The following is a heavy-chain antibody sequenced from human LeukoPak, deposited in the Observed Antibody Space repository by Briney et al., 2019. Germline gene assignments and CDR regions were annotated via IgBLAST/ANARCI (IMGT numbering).Heavy chain of an antibody. CDR2: IKEDGSRR. CDR1: GFSLSGYG. CDR3: ATHWRGR. J-gene: IGHJ4*02. D-gene: IGHD1-1*01. Sequence: AGSLSLSCTAAGFSLSGYGFSWVGQPRGKGPEWLANIKEDGSRRYYSESVRGRFTISRDNSENSLYLQMNSLRAEDTAVYYCATHWRGRWGQGTLVTVSS. V-gene: IGHV3-7*03.